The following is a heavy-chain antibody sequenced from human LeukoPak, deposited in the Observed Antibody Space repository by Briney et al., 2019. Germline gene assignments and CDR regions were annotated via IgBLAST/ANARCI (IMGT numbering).Heavy chain of an antibody. Sequence: GGSLRLSCAASGFSFSTYWMSWVRQAPGKRLEWVANIKQDGSEKYYVDSLKGRFTISRDNAKNSMYLQLNSLRAEDTAVYYCARSTYPSGWYGVGYWGQGTLVTVSS. CDR3: ARSTYPSGWYGVGY. CDR2: IKQDGSEK. CDR1: GFSFSTYW. V-gene: IGHV3-7*01. D-gene: IGHD6-19*01. J-gene: IGHJ4*02.